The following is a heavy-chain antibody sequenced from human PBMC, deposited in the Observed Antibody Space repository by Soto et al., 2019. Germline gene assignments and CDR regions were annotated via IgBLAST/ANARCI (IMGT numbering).Heavy chain of an antibody. J-gene: IGHJ6*02. CDR2: IMPTVDSA. CDR1: GGTLSDYA. V-gene: IGHV1-69*01. Sequence: QVQLVQSGAEVKTPGSSVKVSCKASGGTLSDYAISWVRQAPGQGLEWMGGIMPTVDSASYAQNFQGRLTISADESASTANLELSSLRSDDTAVYYCAVAAVREIMAQESSGMAVWGQGTTVIVSS. D-gene: IGHD3-10*01. CDR3: AVAAVREIMAQESSGMAV.